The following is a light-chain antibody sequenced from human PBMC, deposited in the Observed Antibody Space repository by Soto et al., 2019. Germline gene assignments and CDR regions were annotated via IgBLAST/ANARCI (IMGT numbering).Light chain of an antibody. V-gene: IGKV1-5*01. J-gene: IGKJ1*01. CDR2: DAS. CDR1: QSISSW. CDR3: QQYNSYST. Sequence: DIQMTQSPCTLSASVGDRVTITCRASQSISSWLAWYQQKPGKAPNLLIYDASTLESGVPSRFSGSGSGTEFTLTISSLQRDDFATYYCQQYNSYSTFGQGTKVDIK.